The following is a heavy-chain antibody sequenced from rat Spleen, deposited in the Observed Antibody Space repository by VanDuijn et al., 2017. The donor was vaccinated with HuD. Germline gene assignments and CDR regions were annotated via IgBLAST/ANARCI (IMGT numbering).Heavy chain of an antibody. CDR1: GLSLTSNS. Sequence: QVQLKESGPGLVQPSQTLSLTCTVSGLSLTSNSVSWIRQPPGKGLEWMGVIWSNGGTDYNSAIKSRLSISRDTSKSQVFLKVNSLQTEDTAIYFCTRVRTIYYYDGTYYYGVMDAWGQGASVTVSS. J-gene: IGHJ4*01. CDR2: IWSNGGT. CDR3: TRVRTIYYYDGTYYYGVMDA. V-gene: IGHV2-47*01. D-gene: IGHD1-12*02.